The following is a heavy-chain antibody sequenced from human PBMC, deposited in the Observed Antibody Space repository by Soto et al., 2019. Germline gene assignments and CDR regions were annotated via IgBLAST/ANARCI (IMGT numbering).Heavy chain of an antibody. CDR2: ISGSGGST. CDR1: GFTFSSYA. J-gene: IGHJ3*02. D-gene: IGHD2-2*01. CDR3: AKDCSSTSCLGTKTAAFDI. Sequence: GGSLRLSCAASGFTFSSYAMSWVRQAPGKGLEWVSAISGSGGSTYYADSVKGRFTISRDNSKNTLYLQVNSLRAEDTAVYYCAKDCSSTSCLGTKTAAFDIWGQGTMVTVSS. V-gene: IGHV3-23*01.